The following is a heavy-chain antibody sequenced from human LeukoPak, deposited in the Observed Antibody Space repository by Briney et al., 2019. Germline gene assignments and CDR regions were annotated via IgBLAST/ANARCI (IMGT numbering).Heavy chain of an antibody. V-gene: IGHV1-3*03. J-gene: IGHJ3*02. D-gene: IGHD6-13*01. Sequence: GASVKVSCKASGYTFTSYAMHWVRQAPGQRLEWMGWINAGNGNTKYSQEFQGRVTITRDTSASTAYMELSSLRSGDMAVYYCARDSLPPTGMADEDDAFDIWGQGTMVTVSS. CDR2: INAGNGNT. CDR1: GYTFTSYA. CDR3: ARDSLPPTGMADEDDAFDI.